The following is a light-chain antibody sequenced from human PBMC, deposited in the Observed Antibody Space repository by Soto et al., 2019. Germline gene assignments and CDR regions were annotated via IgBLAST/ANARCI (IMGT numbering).Light chain of an antibody. CDR3: QQYEASPWT. J-gene: IGKJ1*01. V-gene: IGKV3-20*01. CDR2: ATS. CDR1: QRVISDY. Sequence: ENALTQSPGTLSLSPGEGASLSCRASQRVISDYFGWYQQKEGQAPRLIIYATSRRAAGIPDRFSGSGSETDFTLTISRVEPADSAIYYCQQYEASPWTFGQGTKLEIK.